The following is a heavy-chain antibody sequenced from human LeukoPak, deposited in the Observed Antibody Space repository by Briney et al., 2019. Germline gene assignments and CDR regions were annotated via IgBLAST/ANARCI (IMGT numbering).Heavy chain of an antibody. CDR1: GFSFSDYN. CDR3: AKVRWDNSGWYYLDT. V-gene: IGHV3-30*18. Sequence: TGGSLRLSCAASGFSFSDYNMHWVRQAPGKGLEWMAVISYHGINEYYADSVKGRFTISRDNSKSMLHLQMNSLRPEDTAVYYCAKVRWDNSGWYYLDTWGQGTLLTVSS. CDR2: ISYHGINE. D-gene: IGHD6-19*01. J-gene: IGHJ4*02.